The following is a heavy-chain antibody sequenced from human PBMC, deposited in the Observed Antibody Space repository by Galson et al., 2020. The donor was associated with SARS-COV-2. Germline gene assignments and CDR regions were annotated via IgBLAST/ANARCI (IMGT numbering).Heavy chain of an antibody. J-gene: IGHJ5*02. CDR1: GFTFSSYW. CDR2: INGGGSST. Sequence: GGSLRLSCAASGFTFSSYWMHWVRQGPGKGPVWVSRINGGGSSTSYADSVKGRFTISRDNAKNTLYLQMNSLRAEDTAVYYCARALGATGWLDNWFDPWGQGTLVTVSS. CDR3: ARALGATGWLDNWFDP. V-gene: IGHV3-74*01. D-gene: IGHD1-26*01.